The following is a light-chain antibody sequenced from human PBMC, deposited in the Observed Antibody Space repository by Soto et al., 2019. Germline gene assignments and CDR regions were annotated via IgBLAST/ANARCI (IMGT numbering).Light chain of an antibody. CDR1: SSDVGAYKY. Sequence: QSALTQPASVSGSPGQSITISCTGTSSDVGAYKYVSWYQQHADKAPKLLIYDVSSRSSGISDRFSGSKSGNTASLTIIGLQAEDEADYYCSSYAVTSIPYVVFSGGTKLTVL. CDR3: SSYAVTSIPYVV. CDR2: DVS. J-gene: IGLJ2*01. V-gene: IGLV2-14*03.